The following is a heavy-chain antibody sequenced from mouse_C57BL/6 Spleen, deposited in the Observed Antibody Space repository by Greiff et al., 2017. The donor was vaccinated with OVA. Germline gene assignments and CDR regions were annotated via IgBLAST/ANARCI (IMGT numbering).Heavy chain of an antibody. D-gene: IGHD2-4*01. CDR1: GYTFTSYW. CDR3: ARWYDYDEDCDY. J-gene: IGHJ2*01. Sequence: QVQLQQPGAELVMPGASVKLSCKASGYTFTSYWMHWVKQRPGQGLEWIGEIDPSDSYTNYNQKFKGKSTLTVDKSSSTAYMQLSSLTSEDSAVYYCARWYDYDEDCDYWGQGTTLTVSS. V-gene: IGHV1-69*01. CDR2: IDPSDSYT.